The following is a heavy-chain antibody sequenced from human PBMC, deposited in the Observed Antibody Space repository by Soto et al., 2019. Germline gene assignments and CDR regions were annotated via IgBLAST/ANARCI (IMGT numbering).Heavy chain of an antibody. J-gene: IGHJ5*02. Sequence: QVQLQESGPALVKPSQTLSLTCTVSGGSISSGGYYWSWIRQPPGKGLEWSGDIYYSGSTYYIPSLKSRVTISVDTSKNQFSLNLRSVTAADTAVYYCARVGSINWCDPWGQVTLVTV. CDR3: ARVGSINWCDP. CDR1: GGSISSGGYY. CDR2: IYYSGST. D-gene: IGHD1-26*01. V-gene: IGHV4-31*03.